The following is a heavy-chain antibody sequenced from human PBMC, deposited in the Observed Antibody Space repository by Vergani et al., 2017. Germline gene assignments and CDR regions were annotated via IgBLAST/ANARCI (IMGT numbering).Heavy chain of an antibody. V-gene: IGHV4-4*07. CDR3: ATGAGPFDI. CDR1: GDSMNTYY. D-gene: IGHD7-27*01. Sequence: QVQMQESGPGLVKTSETLSLTCSVSGDSMNTYYWTWIRQPPGKGLEWIGRLCPSGSTNYKPSLKSRVTMSIDTSKNQFSLKLTSVTAADTAVYYCATGAGPFDIWGQGTLVTVSS. CDR2: LCPSGST. J-gene: IGHJ4*02.